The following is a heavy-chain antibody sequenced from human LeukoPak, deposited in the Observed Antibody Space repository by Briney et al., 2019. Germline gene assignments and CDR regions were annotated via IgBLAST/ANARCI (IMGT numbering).Heavy chain of an antibody. CDR1: GYTFSVYY. D-gene: IGHD2-15*01. CDR3: ARVIVVVVGATSQRGVYWFDP. CDR2: INPNSGDT. V-gene: IGHV1-2*02. Sequence: ASVTVSCKASGYTFSVYYMHWVRQAPGQGLEWMGWINPNSGDTKYAQKFQGRVTMTRDTSISTAYMELSRLRSDDTAVYYCARVIVVVVGATSQRGVYWFDPWGQGTLVTVSS. J-gene: IGHJ5*02.